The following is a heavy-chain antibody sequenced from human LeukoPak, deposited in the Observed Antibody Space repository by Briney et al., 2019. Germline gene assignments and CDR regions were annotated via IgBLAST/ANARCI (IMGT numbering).Heavy chain of an antibody. D-gene: IGHD1-26*01. V-gene: IGHV3-23*01. CDR3: AKRSGINYGYFDS. Sequence: GGSLRLSCAASRFTFSNYAMTWVRQAPGEGLEWVSAITGSGDYTDYADSVKGRFTISRDNSKNTAYLQMNSLRAEDTAVYYCAKRSGINYGYFDSWGQGTLVTVSS. J-gene: IGHJ4*02. CDR2: ITGSGDYT. CDR1: RFTFSNYA.